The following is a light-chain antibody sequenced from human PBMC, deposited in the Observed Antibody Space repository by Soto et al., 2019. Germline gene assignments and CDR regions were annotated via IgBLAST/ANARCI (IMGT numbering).Light chain of an antibody. V-gene: IGKV1-5*03. Sequence: DIQLTQSPSFLSASVGDRVTITCRASQTISSWLAWYQQKPGKAPKLLIYKASSLDSGVPSRFSGSRSGTEFTLTISSLQPDDSATYFCQQYNTYLGTFGQGTKVDIK. CDR3: QQYNTYLGT. CDR1: QTISSW. CDR2: KAS. J-gene: IGKJ1*01.